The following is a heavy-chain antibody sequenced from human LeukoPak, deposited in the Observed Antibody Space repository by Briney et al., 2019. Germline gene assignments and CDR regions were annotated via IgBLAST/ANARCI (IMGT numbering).Heavy chain of an antibody. Sequence: ASVKVSCKASGGTFSSYAISWVRQAPGQGLEWMGGIIPIFGTANYAQKFQGRVTITADESTSTAYMELSSLRSEDTAVYYCARSGSIRPGYYYYMDVWGKGTTVTVSS. J-gene: IGHJ6*03. CDR2: IIPIFGTA. CDR3: ARSGSIRPGYYYYMDV. V-gene: IGHV1-69*13. D-gene: IGHD2-15*01. CDR1: GGTFSSYA.